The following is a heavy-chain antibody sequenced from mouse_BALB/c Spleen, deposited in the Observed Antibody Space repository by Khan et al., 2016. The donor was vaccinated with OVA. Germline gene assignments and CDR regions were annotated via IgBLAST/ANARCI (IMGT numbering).Heavy chain of an antibody. V-gene: IGHV1S81*02. J-gene: IGHJ3*01. Sequence: QIQLVQSGAELVKPGASVKLSCKASGYTFSSYYMYWVKERPGQGLEWIGEINPSNGGSNFNEKFKSKATLTVDKSSSTAYMQLSSLTSEDSAVYYCIRSGYGSFAYWGQGTLVTVSA. CDR1: GYTFSSYY. CDR3: IRSGYGSFAY. CDR2: INPSNGGS. D-gene: IGHD2-2*01.